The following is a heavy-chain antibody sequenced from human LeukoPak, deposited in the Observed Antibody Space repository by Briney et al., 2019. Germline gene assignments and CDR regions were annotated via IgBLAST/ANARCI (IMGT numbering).Heavy chain of an antibody. CDR3: ASIRDDYGGNSMDY. D-gene: IGHD4-23*01. J-gene: IGHJ4*02. V-gene: IGHV4-59*08. CDR2: IYYSGST. CDR1: GGSISSYY. Sequence: SETLSLTCTVPGGSISSYYWSWIRQPPGKGLEWIGYIYYSGSTNYNPSLKSRVTISVDTSKNQFSLKLSSVTAADTAVYYCASIRDDYGGNSMDYWGQGTLVTVSS.